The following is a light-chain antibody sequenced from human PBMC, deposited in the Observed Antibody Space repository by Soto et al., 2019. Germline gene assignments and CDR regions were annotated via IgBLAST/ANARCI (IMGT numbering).Light chain of an antibody. J-gene: IGKJ4*01. CDR1: PYIGYY. Sequence: DIQMTQSPSSLSASVGDRVTITCQASPYIGYYLNWYQQKPGKAPRLLIYDAYNLQTGVPSRFSGSKSGTDFTLTINALQPEDFGTYFCQQYDSLPLTFGGGTKVDIK. CDR3: QQYDSLPLT. V-gene: IGKV1-33*01. CDR2: DAY.